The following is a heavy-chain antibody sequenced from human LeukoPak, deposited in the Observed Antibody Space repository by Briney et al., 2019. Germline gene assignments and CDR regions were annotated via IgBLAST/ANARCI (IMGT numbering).Heavy chain of an antibody. CDR3: ASNAYRRVSRDFDY. CDR2: INHSGST. J-gene: IGHJ4*02. Sequence: SETLSLTCAVYGGSFSGCYWSWIRQPPGKGLEWIGEINHSGSTNYNPSLKSRVTISVDTSKNQFSLKLSSVTAADTAVYYCASNAYRRVSRDFDYWGRGTLVTVSS. D-gene: IGHD3-16*01. CDR1: GGSFSGCY. V-gene: IGHV4-34*01.